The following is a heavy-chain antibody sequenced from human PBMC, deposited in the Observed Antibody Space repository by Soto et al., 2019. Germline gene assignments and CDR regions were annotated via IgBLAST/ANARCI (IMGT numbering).Heavy chain of an antibody. CDR1: GGSISSYY. V-gene: IGHV4-59*08. CDR2: IYYSGST. D-gene: IGHD3-9*01. CDR3: ARHGRYFDWLPDFDY. Sequence: SETLSLTCTVSGGSISSYYWSWIRQPPGKGLEWIGYIYYSGSTNYNPSLKSRVTISVDTSKNQFSLKLSSVTAADTAVYYCARHGRYFDWLPDFDYWGQGTLVTVSS. J-gene: IGHJ4*02.